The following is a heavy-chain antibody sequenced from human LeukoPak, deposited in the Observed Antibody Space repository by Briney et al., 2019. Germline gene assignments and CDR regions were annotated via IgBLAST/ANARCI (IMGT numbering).Heavy chain of an antibody. J-gene: IGHJ6*02. D-gene: IGHD6-13*01. CDR2: MAYDGTNK. CDR1: GFTFSSYA. CDR3: AKDRSSWYYYYGMDV. Sequence: GGSLRLSCAASGFTFSSYAMHWVRQAPGKGLEWVALMAYDGTNKYYAESVKGRFTISRDDSKNTLYLQMNSLRAEDTAVYYCAKDRSSWYYYYGMDVWGQGTAVTVSS. V-gene: IGHV3-30*18.